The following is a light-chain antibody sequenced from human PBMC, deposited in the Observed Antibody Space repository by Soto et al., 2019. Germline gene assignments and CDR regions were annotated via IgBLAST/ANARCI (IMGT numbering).Light chain of an antibody. CDR3: ASWDDSLGGHYV. J-gene: IGLJ1*01. Sequence: QSVLTQPHTASGTPGQRVTISCSGDNLNIGSNSVNWYQQVPGLAPRLLMYSNNQRPSGVPDRFSGSKSGTSASLAISGLQSEDEADYYCASWDDSLGGHYVFGTGTKVTV. CDR2: SNN. CDR1: NLNIGSNS. V-gene: IGLV1-44*01.